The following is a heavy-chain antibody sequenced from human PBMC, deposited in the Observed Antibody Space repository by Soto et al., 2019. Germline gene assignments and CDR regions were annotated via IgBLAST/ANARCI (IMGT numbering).Heavy chain of an antibody. V-gene: IGHV4-34*01. CDR3: ARGWGSYGSGSY. CDR1: GGSFSGYY. J-gene: IGHJ4*02. Sequence: PSETLSLTCAVYGGSFSGYYWSWIRQPPGKGLEWIGEINHSGSTNYNPSLKSRVTISVDTSKNQFSLKLSSVNAADTAVYYCARGWGSYGSGSYWGQGTLVTVSS. D-gene: IGHD3-10*01. CDR2: INHSGST.